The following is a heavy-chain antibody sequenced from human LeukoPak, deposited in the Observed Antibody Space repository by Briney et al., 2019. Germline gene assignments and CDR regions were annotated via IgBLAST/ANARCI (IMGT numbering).Heavy chain of an antibody. Sequence: GGSLRLSCAASGFTFSSYAMHWVRQAPGKGLEWVAVISYDGSNKYYADSVKGRFTISRDNSKNTLYLQMNSLRAEDTAVYYCASALLEWFDCWGQGTLVTVSS. D-gene: IGHD3-3*01. V-gene: IGHV3-30-3*01. CDR2: ISYDGSNK. CDR1: GFTFSSYA. CDR3: ASALLEWFDC. J-gene: IGHJ5*01.